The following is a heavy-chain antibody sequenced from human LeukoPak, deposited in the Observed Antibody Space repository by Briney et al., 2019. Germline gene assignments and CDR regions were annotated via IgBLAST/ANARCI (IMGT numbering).Heavy chain of an antibody. CDR3: ARRGRYSSSSYFDY. Sequence: SQTLSLTCTVSGGSISSGGYYWRWIRQHPGKGLEWIGYIYYSGSTYYNPSLKSRVTISVDTSKNQFSLKLSSVTAADTAVYYCARRGRYSSSSYFDYWGQGTLVTVSS. V-gene: IGHV4-31*03. J-gene: IGHJ4*02. CDR2: IYYSGST. CDR1: GGSISSGGYY. D-gene: IGHD6-13*01.